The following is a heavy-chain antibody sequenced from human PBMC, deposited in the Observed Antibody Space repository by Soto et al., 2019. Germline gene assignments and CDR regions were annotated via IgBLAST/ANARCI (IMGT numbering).Heavy chain of an antibody. J-gene: IGHJ4*02. Sequence: QVRLVESGGGVVQPGTSLRLSCAASGFTFSSFGMHWVRQAPGKGLEWVAVIWYDGSNKYYVDSVTGRLTISRDNSNKSLNLQMNRLRGEDAAVYYWERGAGQTAAMNYFDSWGQGTLVTVSS. CDR2: IWYDGSNK. D-gene: IGHD2-2*01. V-gene: IGHV3-33*01. CDR3: ERGAGQTAAMNYFDS. CDR1: GFTFSSFG.